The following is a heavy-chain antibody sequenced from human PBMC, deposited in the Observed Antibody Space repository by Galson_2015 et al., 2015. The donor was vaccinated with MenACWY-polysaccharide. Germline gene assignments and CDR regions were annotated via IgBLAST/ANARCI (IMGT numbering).Heavy chain of an antibody. D-gene: IGHD6-13*01. V-gene: IGHV4-34*01. J-gene: IGHJ6*03. CDR3: ARLNKQQLVVRASGRHYYYYMDV. CDR2: INHSGDA. CDR1: GGSFSDYY. Sequence: SETLSLTCAVYGGSFSDYYWRWLRQPPGKGLEWIGEINHSGDASYNPSLMSRVTISVVTSKNQFSLKLSSVTAADTAVYYYARLNKQQLVVRASGRHYYYYMDVWGKGTTVTVSS.